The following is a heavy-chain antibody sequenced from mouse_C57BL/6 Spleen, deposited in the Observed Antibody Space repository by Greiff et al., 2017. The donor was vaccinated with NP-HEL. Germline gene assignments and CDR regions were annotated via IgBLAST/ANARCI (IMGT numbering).Heavy chain of an antibody. V-gene: IGHV1-69*01. CDR1: GYTFTSYW. CDR3: ARKTTGYFDY. Sequence: QVQLQQPGAELVMPGASVKLSCKASGYTFTSYWMHWVKQRPGQGLEWIGEIDPSDSYTNYNQKFKGKSTLTVDKSSSTAYMQLSSLTSEDSAVYYCARKTTGYFDYWGQGTTLTVSS. J-gene: IGHJ2*01. D-gene: IGHD6-1*01. CDR2: IDPSDSYT.